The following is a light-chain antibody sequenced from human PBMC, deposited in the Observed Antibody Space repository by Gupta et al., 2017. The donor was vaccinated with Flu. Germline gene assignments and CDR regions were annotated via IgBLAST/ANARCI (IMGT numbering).Light chain of an antibody. J-gene: IGKJ4*01. CDR3: QQLFNGHPNVT. Sequence: EIVLTQSPATLSLSPGERATLSCRASQSVSSYLDWYDQKPRQPPRLLIYDAAIRATGIRANFSGSGGGTDANLTISSREQEDVGVYYCQQLFNGHPNVTFGGGTKVEIK. CDR1: QSVSSY. CDR2: DAA. V-gene: IGKV3D-11*02.